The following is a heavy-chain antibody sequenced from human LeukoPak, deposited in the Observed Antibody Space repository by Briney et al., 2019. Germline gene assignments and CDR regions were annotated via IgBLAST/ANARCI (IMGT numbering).Heavy chain of an antibody. Sequence: TPSETLSLTCAVPNYSITSGYFWGWIRQPPGKGLEWIASIYHSGTTYYNPSLRNRVTLFVDTSKNQFSLKLTSLTAADTAVYYCARDGVFHDSDGYSFDYWGQGTLVTVSS. J-gene: IGHJ4*02. D-gene: IGHD3-22*01. V-gene: IGHV4-38-2*02. CDR3: ARDGVFHDSDGYSFDY. CDR1: NYSITSGYF. CDR2: IYHSGTT.